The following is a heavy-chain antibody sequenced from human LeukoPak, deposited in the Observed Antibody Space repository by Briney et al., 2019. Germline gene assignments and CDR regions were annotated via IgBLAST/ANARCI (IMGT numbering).Heavy chain of an antibody. CDR2: INHSGST. V-gene: IGHV4-34*01. D-gene: IGHD3-3*01. J-gene: IGHJ5*02. CDR1: GGSFSGYY. CDR3: ARVTRYDFWRPNWFDP. Sequence: PSETLSLTCAVYGGSFSGYYWSWIRQPPGKGLEWIGEINHSGSTNYNPSLKSRVTISVDTSKNQFSLKLSSVTAADTAVYYCARVTRYDFWRPNWFDPWGQGTLVTVSS.